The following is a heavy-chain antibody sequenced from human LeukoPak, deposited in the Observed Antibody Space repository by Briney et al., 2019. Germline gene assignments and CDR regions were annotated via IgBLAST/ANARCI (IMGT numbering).Heavy chain of an antibody. Sequence: SETLSLTCTVSGGSIRTYYWSWIRQPPGKGLEWIGFIYYSGSTKYNPSFKSRVTISVDTSKNQFSLKLSSVTAADTAVYYCARGRRGYSSSWLDYWGQGTLVTVSS. CDR1: GGSIRTYY. J-gene: IGHJ4*02. CDR2: IYYSGST. V-gene: IGHV4-59*01. CDR3: ARGRRGYSSSWLDY. D-gene: IGHD6-13*01.